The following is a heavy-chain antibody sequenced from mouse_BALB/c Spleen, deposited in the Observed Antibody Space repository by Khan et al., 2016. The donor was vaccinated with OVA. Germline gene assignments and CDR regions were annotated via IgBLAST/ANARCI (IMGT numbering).Heavy chain of an antibody. D-gene: IGHD2-1*01. J-gene: IGHJ3*01. CDR3: ARGDFGNYEFAY. V-gene: IGHV1S132*01. CDR1: GYTFTSYW. Sequence: QVQLQQSGAELVKPGASVKLSCKTSGYTFTSYWIQWVKQRPGQGLGWIGQIFPGTGTTYYNENFKGKATLTVDTSSSTAYMQLSSLTSEDSAVDCCARGDFGNYEFAYWGQGTLVTVSP. CDR2: IFPGTGTT.